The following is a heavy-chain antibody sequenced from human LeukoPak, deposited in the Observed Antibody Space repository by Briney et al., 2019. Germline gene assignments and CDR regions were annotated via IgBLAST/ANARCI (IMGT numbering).Heavy chain of an antibody. CDR2: INHSGST. CDR3: ARPPDSSGYYYYFDY. V-gene: IGHV4-34*01. D-gene: IGHD3-22*01. CDR1: GGSFSGYY. Sequence: PSETLSLTCAVYGGSFSGYYWSWLRQPPGKGLEWIGEINHSGSTNYNPSLKSRVTISVDTSKNQFSLKLSSVTAADTAVYYCARPPDSSGYYYYFDYWGQGTLVTVSS. J-gene: IGHJ4*02.